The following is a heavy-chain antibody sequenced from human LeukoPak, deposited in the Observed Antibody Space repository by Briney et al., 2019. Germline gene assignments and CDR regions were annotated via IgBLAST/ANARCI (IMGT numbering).Heavy chain of an antibody. CDR1: GGSISSHY. CDR3: ARHYDRDLVVDY. CDR2: NYYSGST. J-gene: IGHJ4*02. Sequence: SETLSLTLTVSGGSISSHYWSWIRQPPGKGLEWIGYNYYSGSTNYNPSLKSRVTISVDTSKNQFSLKLSSVTAADTAVYYCARHYDRDLVVDYWGQGTLVTVSS. D-gene: IGHD1-14*01. V-gene: IGHV4-59*11.